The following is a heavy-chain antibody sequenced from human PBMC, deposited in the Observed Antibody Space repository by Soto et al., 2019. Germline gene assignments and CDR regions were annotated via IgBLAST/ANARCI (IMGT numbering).Heavy chain of an antibody. V-gene: IGHV3-23*01. CDR2: ISGSGGTT. Sequence: GGSLRLSCAASGFTFRNYAMSWARQAPGKGLEWVSAISGSGGTTHYADSVKGRFTISRDNSKNTLYLQMNSLRVEFTAVYFCAKDRSSTSCYAFDYWGQGSLVTVSS. J-gene: IGHJ4*02. CDR3: AKDRSSTSCYAFDY. CDR1: GFTFRNYA. D-gene: IGHD2-2*01.